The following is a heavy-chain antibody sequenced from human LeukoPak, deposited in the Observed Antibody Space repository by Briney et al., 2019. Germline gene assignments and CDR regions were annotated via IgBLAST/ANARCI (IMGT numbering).Heavy chain of an antibody. D-gene: IGHD5-18*01. J-gene: IGHJ4*02. CDR1: GGTFSSYS. CDR2: IIPIFGTA. V-gene: IGHV1-69*13. Sequence: SVKVSCKASGGTFSSYSISWVRQAPGQGLEWMGGIIPIFGTANYAQKMQGRVTITADESTSTAYMELSSLRSEDTAVFYYARDNQYGYGPGPFDYWGQGTLVTVSS. CDR3: ARDNQYGYGPGPFDY.